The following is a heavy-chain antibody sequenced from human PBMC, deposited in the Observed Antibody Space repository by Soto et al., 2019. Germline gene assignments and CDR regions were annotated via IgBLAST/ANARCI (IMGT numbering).Heavy chain of an antibody. J-gene: IGHJ2*01. CDR1: GGTFVSYA. V-gene: IGHV1-69*06. CDR2: IIPLFGTS. CDR3: ARDRPSQDWYFVL. Sequence: QVQLVQSGAEVKMPGSSVKVSCKVSGGTFVSYAISWVRQAPGQGLEGVGGIIPLFGTSTSAQKFQDRVPITADRSTSTAYLELRSLRSEDTDVYYCARDRPSQDWYFVLWGRGTLVTVSS.